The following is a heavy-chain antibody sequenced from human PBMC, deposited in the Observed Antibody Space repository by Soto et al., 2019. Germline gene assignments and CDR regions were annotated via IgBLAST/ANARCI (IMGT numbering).Heavy chain of an antibody. CDR1: GGSISSDYYS. J-gene: IGHJ3*02. V-gene: IGHV4-30-2*01. D-gene: IGHD3-16*01. Sequence: QVQLQESGSGLVKPSETLSLTCAVSGGSISSDYYSWSWLRQPPGKDLEWIGYIYHGGSTYYNPSLRSRVTLSVDTSKNPFSLRLTSVTAADTAVYSCARLNRLRNDAFDIWGQGTLVAVSS. CDR3: ARLNRLRNDAFDI. CDR2: IYHGGST.